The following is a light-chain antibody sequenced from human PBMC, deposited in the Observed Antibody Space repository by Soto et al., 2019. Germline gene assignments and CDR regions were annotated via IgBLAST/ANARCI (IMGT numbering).Light chain of an antibody. CDR2: GAS. CDR1: QSVSDN. Sequence: EIVMTQSPATLSVSPGERVILSCRASQSVSDNLAWYQQKPGQAPRLLIYGASTRATTIPTRFSGSGSGTEFTLTTSSRQSEEFAVYYCQQTNNWPYTFGQGTRLDIK. V-gene: IGKV3-15*01. J-gene: IGKJ2*01. CDR3: QQTNNWPYT.